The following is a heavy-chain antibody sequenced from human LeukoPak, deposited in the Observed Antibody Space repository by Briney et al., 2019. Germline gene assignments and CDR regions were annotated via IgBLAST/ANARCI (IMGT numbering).Heavy chain of an antibody. Sequence: GASVKVSCKASGYTFTGYYMHWVRQAPGQGLEWMGWINPNSGGTNYAQKFQGRVTMTRDTSISTAYMELRSLRSDDTAVYYCARGGNYGDYEKGAFDIWGQGTMVTVSS. J-gene: IGHJ3*02. CDR2: INPNSGGT. CDR3: ARGGNYGDYEKGAFDI. CDR1: GYTFTGYY. V-gene: IGHV1-2*02. D-gene: IGHD4-17*01.